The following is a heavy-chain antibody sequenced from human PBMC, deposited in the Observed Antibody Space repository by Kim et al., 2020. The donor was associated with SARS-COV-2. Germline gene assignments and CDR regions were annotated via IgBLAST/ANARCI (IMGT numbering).Heavy chain of an antibody. CDR2: INSDGSST. J-gene: IGHJ4*02. Sequence: GGSLRLSCAASGFTFSSYCMHWVRQAPGKGLVWVARINSDGSSTSYADSVKGRFTISRDNAKNTLYLQMNSLRAEDTAVYYCARARGYDSPPDYWGQGTLVTVSS. D-gene: IGHD5-12*01. V-gene: IGHV3-74*01. CDR3: ARARGYDSPPDY. CDR1: GFTFSSYC.